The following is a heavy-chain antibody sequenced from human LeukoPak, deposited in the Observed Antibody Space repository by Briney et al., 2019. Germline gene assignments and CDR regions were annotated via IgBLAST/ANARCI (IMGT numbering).Heavy chain of an antibody. J-gene: IGHJ6*03. Sequence: SETLSLTCAVSGGSISSSNWWSWVRQPPGKGLEWIGEIYHSGSTNYNPSLKSRVTISVDKSKNQFSLKLSSVTAADTAVYYCAREGITMVRGVIDYYYYYMDVWGKGTTVTISS. CDR3: AREGITMVRGVIDYYYYYMDV. V-gene: IGHV4-4*02. CDR1: GGSISSSNW. D-gene: IGHD3-10*01. CDR2: IYHSGST.